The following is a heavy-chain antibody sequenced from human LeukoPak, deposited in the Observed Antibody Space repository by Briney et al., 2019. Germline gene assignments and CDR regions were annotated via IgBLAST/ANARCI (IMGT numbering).Heavy chain of an antibody. V-gene: IGHV3-30*18. Sequence: PGRSLRLSCAASGFTFSSYGMHWVRQAPGKGLEWVAVISYDGSNKYYADSVKGRFTISRDNSKNTLYLQMNSLRAEDTAVYYCAKDLRGYSYGPRTGYWGQGTLVTVSS. CDR3: AKDLRGYSYGPRTGY. CDR2: ISYDGSNK. J-gene: IGHJ4*02. D-gene: IGHD5-18*01. CDR1: GFTFSSYG.